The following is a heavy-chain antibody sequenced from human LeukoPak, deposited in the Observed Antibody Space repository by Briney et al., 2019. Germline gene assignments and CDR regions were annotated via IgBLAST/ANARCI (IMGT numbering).Heavy chain of an antibody. CDR1: GGSISSSGYY. D-gene: IGHD2-2*01. CDR3: ARQDGYCSSTSCYAIGDWFDP. V-gene: IGHV4-39*01. CDR2: IYYSGST. Sequence: SETLSLTCTVSGGSISSSGYYWGWIRQPPGKGLEWIGSIYYSGSTYYNPSLKSQVTISVDTSKNQFSLKLSSVTAADTAVYYCARQDGYCSSTSCYAIGDWFDPWGQGTLVTVSS. J-gene: IGHJ5*02.